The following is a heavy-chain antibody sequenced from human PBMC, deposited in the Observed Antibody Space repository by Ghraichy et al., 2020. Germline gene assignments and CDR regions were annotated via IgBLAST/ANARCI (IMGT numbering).Heavy chain of an antibody. CDR1: GLTVSSYD. CDR2: ISSSSSYI. D-gene: IGHD2-15*01. J-gene: IGHJ6*04. CDR3: ASEKYCSGGSCYEYGMDV. Sequence: GGSLRLSCAASGLTVSSYDMNWVRQAPGTGLEWVSNISSSSSYIYYADSVKGRFTISRDNAKNSLYLQMNSLRAEDTAVYYGASEKYCSGGSCYEYGMDVWCKGTTATVS. V-gene: IGHV3-21*01.